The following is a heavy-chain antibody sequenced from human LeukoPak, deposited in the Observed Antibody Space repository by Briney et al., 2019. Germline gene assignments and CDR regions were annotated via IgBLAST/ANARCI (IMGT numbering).Heavy chain of an antibody. J-gene: IGHJ4*02. CDR2: ITGSDIRT. CDR3: AKECYDRSGYCFDY. D-gene: IGHD3-22*01. V-gene: IGHV3-23*01. CDR1: RFTFSTNA. Sequence: PGGSLRLSCAASRFTFSTNAMSWVRQAPGKGLEWVSGITGSDIRTYNADSAEGRFTITRDNCKSALYLQMNNLRAEDTAVYYCAKECYDRSGYCFDYWGQGTPVTVSS.